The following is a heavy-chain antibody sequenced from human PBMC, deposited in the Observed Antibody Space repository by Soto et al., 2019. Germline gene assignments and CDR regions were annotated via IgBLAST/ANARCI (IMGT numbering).Heavy chain of an antibody. CDR2: ISGSGGST. CDR3: AKLFLDYYYYYYMDV. Sequence: EVQLLESGGGLVQPGGSLRLSCAASGFTFSSYAMSWVRQAPGKGLEWVSAISGSGGSTYYADSVKGRFTISRDNSKNTQYLQMNSLRAEDTAVYYCAKLFLDYYYYYYMDVWGKGTTVTVPS. J-gene: IGHJ6*03. CDR1: GFTFSSYA. V-gene: IGHV3-23*01.